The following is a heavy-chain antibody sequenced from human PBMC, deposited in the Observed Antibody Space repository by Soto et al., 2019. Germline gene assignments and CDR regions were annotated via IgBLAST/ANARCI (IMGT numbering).Heavy chain of an antibody. V-gene: IGHV1-2*02. Sequence: QVHLVQSGAEVEKPGASVKVSCNTSGYTFTAYFMHWVRQAPGQGLEWMGWINPNHGGTDYAQKFQSRVTMTRDTSTTTFYMELSSLRSDDTAVYFCARARFSGRLGYFDMWGQGTKVTVSS. CDR3: ARARFSGRLGYFDM. CDR2: INPNHGGT. J-gene: IGHJ3*02. CDR1: GYTFTAYF. D-gene: IGHD1-26*01.